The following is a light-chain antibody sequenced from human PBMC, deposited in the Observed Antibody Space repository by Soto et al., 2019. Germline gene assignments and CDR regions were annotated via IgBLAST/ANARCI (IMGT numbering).Light chain of an antibody. CDR3: QQYNNWPWT. CDR2: GAS. Sequence: EIVMTQSPATLSVSPGGRATLSCRASQSISDTLAWYQQKPGQAPRLLIYGASTRAPGFPARFSGSGSGTDFTLTISSLQSEDFAVYYCQQYNNWPWTFGQGTKVVIK. J-gene: IGKJ1*01. CDR1: QSISDT. V-gene: IGKV3-15*01.